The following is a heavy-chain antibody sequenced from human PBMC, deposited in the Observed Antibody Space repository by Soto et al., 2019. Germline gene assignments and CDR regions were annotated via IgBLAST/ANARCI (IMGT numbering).Heavy chain of an antibody. D-gene: IGHD6-13*01. J-gene: IGHJ6*03. CDR1: GYTFTSYA. V-gene: IGHV1-3*01. CDR2: INAGNGNT. Sequence: GASVKVSCKASGYTFTSYAMHWVRQAPGQRLEWMGWINAGNGNTKYSQKFQGRVTITRDTSASTAYMELSSLRSEDTAVYYCASPSKRIRQQLSWYYYYMEVWGKGTTVTVSS. CDR3: ASPSKRIRQQLSWYYYYMEV.